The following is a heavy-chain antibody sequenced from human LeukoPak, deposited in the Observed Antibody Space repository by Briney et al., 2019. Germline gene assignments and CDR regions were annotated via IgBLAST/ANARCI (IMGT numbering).Heavy chain of an antibody. CDR3: ASLGGALAGYYFDY. J-gene: IGHJ4*02. V-gene: IGHV4-39*01. D-gene: IGHD3-9*01. Sequence: PSETLSLTCTVSGGSTSSSSYYWGWIRQPPGKGLEWIGSIYYSGSTYYNPSLKSRVTISVDTSKNQSSLKLSSVTAADTAVYYCASLGGALAGYYFDYWGQGTLVIVSS. CDR1: GGSTSSSSYY. CDR2: IYYSGST.